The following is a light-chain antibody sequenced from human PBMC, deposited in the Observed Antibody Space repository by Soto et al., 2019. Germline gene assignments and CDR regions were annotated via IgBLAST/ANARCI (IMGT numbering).Light chain of an antibody. CDR2: AAS. J-gene: IGKJ4*01. CDR1: QSISSY. CDR3: QQSYSTPLT. Sequence: DIQMTHSPSSLSASVGDRVTITCRASQSISSYLNWYQQKPGIAPKLLIYAASSLQSGVPSRFSGSGSGTDFTLTISSLQPEDFATYYCQQSYSTPLTFGGGTKVDIK. V-gene: IGKV1-39*01.